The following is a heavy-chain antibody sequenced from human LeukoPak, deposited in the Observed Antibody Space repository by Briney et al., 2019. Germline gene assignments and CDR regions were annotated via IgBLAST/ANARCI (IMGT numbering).Heavy chain of an antibody. Sequence: GGSLRLSCAASGFTFSSYAMSWVRQAPGKGLEWASAISGSGGSTYYADSVMGRFTISRDNSKNTLYLQMNSLRAEDTAVYYCARRGYSSSWYYFDYWGQGTLVTVSS. CDR2: ISGSGGST. V-gene: IGHV3-23*01. D-gene: IGHD6-13*01. CDR1: GFTFSSYA. J-gene: IGHJ4*02. CDR3: ARRGYSSSWYYFDY.